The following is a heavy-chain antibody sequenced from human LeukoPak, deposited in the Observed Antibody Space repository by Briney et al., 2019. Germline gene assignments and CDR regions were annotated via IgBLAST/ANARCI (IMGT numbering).Heavy chain of an antibody. J-gene: IGHJ4*02. CDR1: GGSISSGGYY. V-gene: IGHV4-30-2*01. Sequence: PSQTLSLTCTVSGGSISSGGYYWSWIRQPPGKGLEWIGYIYHSGSTYYNPSLKSRVTISVDRSKNQFSLKLSSVTAADTAVYYCAREEDTAMVFDYWGQGTLVTVSS. CDR2: IYHSGST. D-gene: IGHD5-18*01. CDR3: AREEDTAMVFDY.